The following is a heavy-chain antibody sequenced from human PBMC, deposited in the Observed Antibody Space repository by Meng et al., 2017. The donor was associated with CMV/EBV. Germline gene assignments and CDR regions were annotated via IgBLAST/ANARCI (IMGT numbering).Heavy chain of an antibody. Sequence: CTVSGGSISSRNDYWGWIRQPPGKGLEWIGSVFSSGSTYYSPSLKSRVTISLDTPKKHFSLKLTSLTAADTAVYYCARGVTSWYYFDSWGQRTLVTVSS. CDR2: VFSSGST. D-gene: IGHD2-2*01. V-gene: IGHV4-39*07. CDR1: GGSISSRNDY. J-gene: IGHJ4*02. CDR3: ARGVTSWYYFDS.